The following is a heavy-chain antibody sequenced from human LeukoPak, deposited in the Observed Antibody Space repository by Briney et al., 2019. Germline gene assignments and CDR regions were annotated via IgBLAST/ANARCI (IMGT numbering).Heavy chain of an antibody. CDR1: GFTFGSYA. J-gene: IGHJ4*02. CDR2: ITGSGGST. Sequence: QLGGSLRLSCAASGFTFGSYAMSWVRQAPGKGLEWVSTITGSGGSTYYADSVKGRFTISRDNSKNTLYLQMNSLRAEDTAVYYCAKRLGRDDYKYFDFWGQGTLVTVSS. CDR3: AKRLGRDDYKYFDF. D-gene: IGHD5-24*01. V-gene: IGHV3-23*01.